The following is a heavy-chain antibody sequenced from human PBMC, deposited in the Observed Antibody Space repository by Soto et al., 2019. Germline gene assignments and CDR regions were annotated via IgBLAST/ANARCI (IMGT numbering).Heavy chain of an antibody. CDR1: GGTFSSYA. D-gene: IGHD5-18*01. J-gene: IGHJ4*02. Sequence: ASVKVSCKASGGTFSSYAISWVRQAPGQGLEWMGGIIPIFGTANYAQKFQGRVTITADESTSTAYMELSSLRSEDTAVYYCARNHGGYSYGTDDYWGQGTLVTVSS. CDR2: IIPIFGTA. CDR3: ARNHGGYSYGTDDY. V-gene: IGHV1-69*13.